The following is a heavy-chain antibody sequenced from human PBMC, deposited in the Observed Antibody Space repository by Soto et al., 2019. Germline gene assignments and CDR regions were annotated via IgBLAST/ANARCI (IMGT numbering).Heavy chain of an antibody. J-gene: IGHJ6*02. D-gene: IGHD3-9*01. CDR2: IYYSGST. CDR3: ASGYDILTGYPRGDYYGMDV. Sequence: SATLSLTCTLSCCSISSSSSYWGWIRQTPSYVLDWIGSIYYSGSTYYNPSLKSRVTISVDTSNNQFSLKLSSVTAADTAVYYCASGYDILTGYPRGDYYGMDVWGQGTTVT. CDR1: CCSISSSSSY. V-gene: IGHV4-39*01.